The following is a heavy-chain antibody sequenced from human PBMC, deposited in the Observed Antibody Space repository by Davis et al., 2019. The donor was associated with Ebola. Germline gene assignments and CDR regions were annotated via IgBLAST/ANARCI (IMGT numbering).Heavy chain of an antibody. CDR2: IYYSGST. CDR3: ARGGGYGGYGMDV. Sequence: MPGGSLRLSCTVSGGSISSGGYYWGWIRQPPGKGLEWIGSIYYSGSTYYNPSLKSRVTISVDTSKNQFSLKLSSVTAADTTVYYCARGGGYGGYGMDVWGQGTTVTVSS. D-gene: IGHD5-12*01. CDR1: GGSISSGGYY. V-gene: IGHV4-39*01. J-gene: IGHJ6*02.